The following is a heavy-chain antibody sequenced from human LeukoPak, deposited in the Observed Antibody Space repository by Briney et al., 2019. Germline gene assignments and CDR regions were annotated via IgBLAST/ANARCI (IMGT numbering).Heavy chain of an antibody. D-gene: IGHD2-2*01. J-gene: IGHJ4*02. CDR3: ARGRGYCSSTSCYHFDY. CDR1: GGTFSSYA. V-gene: IGHV1-69*13. CDR2: IIPIFGTA. Sequence: SVKVSCKASGGTFSSYAISWVRQAPGQGLEWMGGIIPIFGTANYARKFQGRVTITADESTSTAYMELSSLRSEDTAVYYCARGRGYCSSTSCYHFDYWGQGTLVTVSS.